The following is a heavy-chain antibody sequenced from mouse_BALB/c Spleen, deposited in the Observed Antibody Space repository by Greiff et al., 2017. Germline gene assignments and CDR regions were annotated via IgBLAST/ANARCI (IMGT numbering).Heavy chain of an antibody. Sequence: EVKVEESGGGLVQPGGSLKLSCAASGFTFSSYTMSWVRQTPEKRLEWVAYISNGGGSTYYPDTVKGRFTISRDNAKNTLYLQMSSLKSEDTAMYYCARELGRYFDYWGQGTTLTVSS. CDR2: ISNGGGST. V-gene: IGHV5-12-2*01. D-gene: IGHD4-1*01. CDR1: GFTFSSYT. CDR3: ARELGRYFDY. J-gene: IGHJ2*01.